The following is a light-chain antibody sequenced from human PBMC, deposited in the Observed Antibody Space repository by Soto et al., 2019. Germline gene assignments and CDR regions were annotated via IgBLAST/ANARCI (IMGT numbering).Light chain of an antibody. J-gene: IGKJ4*01. CDR2: AAS. CDR3: QQSYSAPLT. CDR1: QSISSY. Sequence: DIQMTQSPSSLSASVGDRVTITCLASQSISSYLNWYQQNPGKAPKLLIYAASSLQSGVPSRFSSSGSGTDFTLTISSLQPEDFATYYCQQSYSAPLTFGGGTKVEIK. V-gene: IGKV1-39*01.